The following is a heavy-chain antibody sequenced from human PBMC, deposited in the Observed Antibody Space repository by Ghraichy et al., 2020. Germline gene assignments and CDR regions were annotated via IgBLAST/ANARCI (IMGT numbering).Heavy chain of an antibody. D-gene: IGHD3-16*02. J-gene: IGHJ4*02. CDR2: INEDGSDK. V-gene: IGHV3-7*03. CDR3: ARDTYRFFDY. CDR1: RFTFTNYW. Sequence: GGSLRLSCAASRFTFTNYWMTWVRQAPGKGLEWVASINEDGSDKFYVDSVRGRFTISRDNAENSLYLQMSSLRAEDTAVYYCARDTYRFFDYWGQGILVTVSS.